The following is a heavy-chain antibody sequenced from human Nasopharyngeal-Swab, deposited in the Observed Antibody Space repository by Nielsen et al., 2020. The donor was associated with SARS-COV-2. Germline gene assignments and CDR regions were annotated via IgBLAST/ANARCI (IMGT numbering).Heavy chain of an antibody. Sequence: ASVKVSCKASGYTFTSYAMNWVRQAPGQGLEWMGWINTNTGNPTYAQGFTGRFVFSLDTSASTAYLQISSLKAEDTAVYYCARGHKPCSGSYIGAFDIWGQGTMVTVSS. D-gene: IGHD3-10*02. CDR2: INTNTGNP. J-gene: IGHJ3*02. V-gene: IGHV7-4-1*02. CDR3: ARGHKPCSGSYIGAFDI. CDR1: GYTFTSYA.